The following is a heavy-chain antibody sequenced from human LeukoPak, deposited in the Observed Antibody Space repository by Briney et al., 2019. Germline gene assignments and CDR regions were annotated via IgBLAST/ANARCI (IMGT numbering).Heavy chain of an antibody. CDR1: GFTFSSYG. V-gene: IGHV3-30*02. D-gene: IGHD1-26*01. J-gene: IGHJ4*02. Sequence: PGGSLRLSCAASGFTFSSYGMHWVRQAPGKGLEWVAFIRYDGSNKYYADSVKGRFTISRDNAKNSLYLQMNSLRAEDTAVYYCARVRIVGATGDFDYWGQGTLVTVSS. CDR2: IRYDGSNK. CDR3: ARVRIVGATGDFDY.